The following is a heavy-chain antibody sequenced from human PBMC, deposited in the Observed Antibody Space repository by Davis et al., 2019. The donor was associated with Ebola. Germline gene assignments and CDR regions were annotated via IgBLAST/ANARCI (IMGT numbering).Heavy chain of an antibody. CDR3: TTDPSPSSGVHYYYYMDV. J-gene: IGHJ6*03. D-gene: IGHD6-19*01. Sequence: GESLKISCAASGFTFSSYSMSWVRQAPGKGLEWVGRIKSKTDGGTTDYAAPVKGRFTISRDDSKNTLYLQMNSLKTEDTAVYYCTTDPSPSSGVHYYYYMDVWGKGTTVTVSS. CDR2: IKSKTDGGTT. CDR1: GFTFSSYS. V-gene: IGHV3-15*01.